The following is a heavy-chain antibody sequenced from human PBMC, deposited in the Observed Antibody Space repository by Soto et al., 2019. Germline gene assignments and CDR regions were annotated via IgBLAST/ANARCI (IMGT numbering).Heavy chain of an antibody. V-gene: IGHV4-31*03. Sequence: QVQLQESGPGLVKPSQTLSLTCTVSGGSISSGGYYWSWIRQHPGKGLEWIGYIYYSGSTYYNPSLKSRVTXXVXTXXHQFSLKLSSVTAADTAVYYCARDASDGYNYRTDYWGQGTLVTVSS. J-gene: IGHJ4*02. CDR1: GGSISSGGYY. D-gene: IGHD5-12*01. CDR2: IYYSGST. CDR3: ARDASDGYNYRTDY.